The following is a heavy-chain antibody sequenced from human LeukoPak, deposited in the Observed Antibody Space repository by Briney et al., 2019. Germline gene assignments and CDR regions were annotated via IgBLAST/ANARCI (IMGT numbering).Heavy chain of an antibody. V-gene: IGHV3-7*01. CDR1: GFSFSSYW. J-gene: IGHJ4*02. CDR2: IKYDGTHK. D-gene: IGHD3-22*01. Sequence: GGSLRLSCVASGFSFSSYWMAWVRQAPGKGLEWVANIKYDGTHKFYADSVKGRFTISRDNAKNSLFLEMNGLRADDTAVFFCASSHDSSGNDWGQGTLVTVSS. CDR3: ASSHDSSGND.